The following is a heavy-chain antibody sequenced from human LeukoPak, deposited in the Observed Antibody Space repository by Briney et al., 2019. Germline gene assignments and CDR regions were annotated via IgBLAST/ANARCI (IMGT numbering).Heavy chain of an antibody. V-gene: IGHV3-NL1*01. CDR1: GFRFSHHG. Sequence: GGSLRLSCIASGFRFSHHGMNWVRQAPGKGLEWVSGIRTDGVTKYYADSVKGRFTISRDNSKNTLYLQMNSLRAEDTAVYYCARDGLSSSLRGFDYWGQGTLVTVSS. CDR3: ARDGLSSSLRGFDY. CDR2: IRTDGVTK. J-gene: IGHJ4*02. D-gene: IGHD1-26*01.